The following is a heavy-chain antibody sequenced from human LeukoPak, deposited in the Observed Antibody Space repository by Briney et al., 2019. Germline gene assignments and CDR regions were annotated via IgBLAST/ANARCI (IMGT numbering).Heavy chain of an antibody. D-gene: IGHD4-17*01. CDR2: IMPLFGTA. CDR3: ARDVHGDYGSGWFDP. J-gene: IGHJ5*02. Sequence: ASVTVSCKTSGGTFNNSAISWVRQAPGQGLEWLGGIMPLFGTAGYARKFQGRVTITKDESTRTVYLELTSLTSDDTAVYYCARDVHGDYGSGWFDPWGQGTLVSVSS. V-gene: IGHV1-69*05. CDR1: GGTFNNSA.